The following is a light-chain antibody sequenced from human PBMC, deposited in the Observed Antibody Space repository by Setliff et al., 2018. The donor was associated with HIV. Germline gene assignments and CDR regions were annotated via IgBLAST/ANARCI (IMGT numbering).Light chain of an antibody. CDR3: CSYAGSSTSYV. CDR1: SSDVGSYNL. V-gene: IGLV2-23*02. CDR2: EVS. J-gene: IGLJ1*01. Sequence: QSALTQPASVSGSPGQSITISCAGTSSDVGSYNLVSWYQQHPSKAPKLTIYEVSKRPSGVSNRFSGSKSGNTASLTISGLQAEDEADYYCCSYAGSSTSYVFGTGTKATVL.